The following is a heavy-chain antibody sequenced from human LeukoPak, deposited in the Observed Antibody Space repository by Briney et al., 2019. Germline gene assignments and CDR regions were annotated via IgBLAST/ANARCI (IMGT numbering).Heavy chain of an antibody. J-gene: IGHJ3*02. CDR1: GFTFSNYG. V-gene: IGHV3-30*03. D-gene: IGHD4-23*01. Sequence: GGSLRLSCAASGFTFSNYGMHWVRQAPGKGLEWAAVVSYDGTNKYYADSVKGRFTISRDNSKTTLYLQMNSLRAEDTAVYYCARGTEDYGGSPDATIRRPFAIWGQGTMVTVST. CDR2: VSYDGTNK. CDR3: ARGTEDYGGSPDATIRRPFAI.